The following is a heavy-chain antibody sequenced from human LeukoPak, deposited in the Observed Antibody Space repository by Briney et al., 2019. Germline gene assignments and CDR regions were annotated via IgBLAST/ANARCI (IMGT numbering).Heavy chain of an antibody. CDR1: GYSISSGHY. CDR2: IYHSGST. D-gene: IGHD6-13*01. CDR3: ARDPAWAADSLHWVDP. J-gene: IGHJ5*02. Sequence: SETLSLTCTVSGYSISSGHYWGWIRQSPDKGLEWIGSIYHSGSTYYNPSLKSRVTISVDTSKNQYSLKLTSVTAADTAIYYCARDPAWAADSLHWVDPWGQGTLVTVSS. V-gene: IGHV4-38-2*02.